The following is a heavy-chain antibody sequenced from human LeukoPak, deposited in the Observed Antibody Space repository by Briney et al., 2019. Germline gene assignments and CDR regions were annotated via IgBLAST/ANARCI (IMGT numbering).Heavy chain of an antibody. J-gene: IGHJ1*01. CDR2: MLGRSSDS. CDR1: GFTFSSYS. V-gene: IGHV3-21*04. D-gene: IGHD3-10*01. CDR3: AKDETLTGVNYFVS. Sequence: PGGSLRLSCAASGFTFSSYSMNWVRQAPGKGLEWVSGMLGRSSDSWYIDSVKGRFTISRDESENTLYLQMNSLRAEDTAVYYCAKDETLTGVNYFVSWGQGTLVTVSS.